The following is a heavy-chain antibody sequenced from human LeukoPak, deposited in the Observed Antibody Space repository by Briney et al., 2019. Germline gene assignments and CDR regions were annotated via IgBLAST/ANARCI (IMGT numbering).Heavy chain of an antibody. CDR2: IYYSGST. CDR3: ARGPIFGVVYNWFDP. CDR1: GGSISSYY. Sequence: SETLSLTCTVSGGSISSYYWSWIRQPPGKGLEWIGYIYYSGSTNYNPSLKSRVTISVDTSKNQFSLKLSSVTAADTAVYYCARGPIFGVVYNWFDPWGQGTLVTVSS. D-gene: IGHD3-3*01. V-gene: IGHV4-59*08. J-gene: IGHJ5*02.